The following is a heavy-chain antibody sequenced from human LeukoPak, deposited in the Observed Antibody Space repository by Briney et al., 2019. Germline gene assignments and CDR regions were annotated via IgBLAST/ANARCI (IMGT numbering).Heavy chain of an antibody. CDR3: ARAHYDSSGYYLGGMDV. CDR2: ISSSGSTI. Sequence: PGGSLRLSCAASGFTFSDYYMSWIRQAPGEGLEWVSYISSSGSTIYYADSVKGRFTISRDNAKNSLYLQMNSLRAEDTAVYYCARAHYDSSGYYLGGMDVWGQGTTVTVSS. D-gene: IGHD3-22*01. J-gene: IGHJ6*02. CDR1: GFTFSDYY. V-gene: IGHV3-11*01.